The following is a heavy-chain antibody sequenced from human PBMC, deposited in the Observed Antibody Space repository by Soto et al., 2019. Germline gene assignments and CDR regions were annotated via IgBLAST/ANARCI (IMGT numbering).Heavy chain of an antibody. J-gene: IGHJ4*02. D-gene: IGHD3-10*01. CDR1: GGSFSGYY. CDR2: INHSGST. V-gene: IGHV4-34*01. Sequence: SETLSLTCAVYGGSFSGYYWSWIRQPPGKGLEWIGEINHSGSTNYNPSLKSRVTISVDTSKNQFSLKLSSVTAADTGNITMVRGVIITGFDYWGQGTLVTVSS. CDR3: VRGVIITGFDY.